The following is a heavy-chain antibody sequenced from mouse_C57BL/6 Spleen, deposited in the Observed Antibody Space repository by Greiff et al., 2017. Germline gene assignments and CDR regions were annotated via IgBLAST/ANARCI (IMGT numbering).Heavy chain of an antibody. Sequence: QVQLKQPGAELVMPGASVKLSCKASGYTFTSYWMHWVKQRPGQGLEWIGEIDPSYSYTNYNQKFKGKSTLTVEKSSSTAYMQLSSLTSEDSAVYYCAVITTVVALDYWGQGTTLTVSS. J-gene: IGHJ2*01. V-gene: IGHV1-69*01. D-gene: IGHD1-1*01. CDR3: AVITTVVALDY. CDR2: IDPSYSYT. CDR1: GYTFTSYW.